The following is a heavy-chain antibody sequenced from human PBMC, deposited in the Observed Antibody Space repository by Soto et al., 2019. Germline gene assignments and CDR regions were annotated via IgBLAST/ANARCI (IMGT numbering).Heavy chain of an antibody. J-gene: IGHJ4*02. CDR1: GGSISSSSYY. V-gene: IGHV4-39*01. CDR2: IYYSGST. CDR3: VIQRDTPAVSQYDSSGYYDFI. D-gene: IGHD3-22*01. Sequence: QLQLQESGPGLVKPSETLSLTCTVSGGSISSSSYYWGWIRQPPGKGLEWIGSIYYSGSTYYNPSLKSRVTISVDTSKNQFSLKLSSVTAADTAVYYCVIQRDTPAVSQYDSSGYYDFIWGQGTLVTVSS.